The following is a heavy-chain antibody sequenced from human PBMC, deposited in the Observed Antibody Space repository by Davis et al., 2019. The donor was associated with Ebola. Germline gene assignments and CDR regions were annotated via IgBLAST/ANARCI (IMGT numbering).Heavy chain of an antibody. Sequence: SLKISCAASGFAFDDYAMHWVRQVPGKGLEWVSGINWNSDSIGYADSVKGRFTISRDNTKKSLYLQMNSLRAEDTALYYCARDSRAYYYYGMDVWGQGTTVTVSS. CDR3: ARDSRAYYYYGMDV. J-gene: IGHJ6*02. CDR1: GFAFDDYA. V-gene: IGHV3-9*01. CDR2: INWNSDSI.